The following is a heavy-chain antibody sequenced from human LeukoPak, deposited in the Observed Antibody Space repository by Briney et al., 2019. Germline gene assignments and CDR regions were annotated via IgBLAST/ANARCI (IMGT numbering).Heavy chain of an antibody. D-gene: IGHD6-19*01. CDR2: ISYDGSNK. CDR1: GFTFSSYG. J-gene: IGHJ5*02. V-gene: IGHV3-30*03. CDR3: ARDYGIAVAGHPTNWFDP. Sequence: GGSLRLSCAASGFTFSSYGMHWVRQAPGKGLEWVAVISYDGSNKYYADSVKGRFTISRDNSKNTLYLQMNSLRAEDTAVYYCARDYGIAVAGHPTNWFDPWGQGTLVTVSS.